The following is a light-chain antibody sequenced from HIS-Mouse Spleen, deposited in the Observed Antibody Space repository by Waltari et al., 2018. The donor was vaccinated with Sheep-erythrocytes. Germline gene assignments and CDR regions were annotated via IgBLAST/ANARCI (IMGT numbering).Light chain of an antibody. CDR2: QDS. CDR3: CSYAGSYNHV. J-gene: IGLJ1*01. CDR1: KLGAKY. Sequence: SYELTQPPSVSVSPGQTASITCSGDKLGAKYACWYQQKPGHSPVLVIYQDSKRPSGVPDRFSGSKSGNTASLTISGLQAEDEADYYCCSYAGSYNHVFATGTKVTVL. V-gene: IGLV3-1*01.